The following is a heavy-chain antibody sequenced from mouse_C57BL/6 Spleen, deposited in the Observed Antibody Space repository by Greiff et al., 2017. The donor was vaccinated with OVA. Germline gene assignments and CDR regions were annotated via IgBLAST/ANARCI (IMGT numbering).Heavy chain of an antibody. J-gene: IGHJ3*01. Sequence: EVQLQQSGPELVKPGASVKISCKASGYTFTDYYMNWVKQSHGKSLEWIGDINPNNGGTSYNQKFKGKATLTVDKSSSTAYMELRSLTSEDSAVYYCARWDYYGSSYSFAYWGQGTLVTVSA. V-gene: IGHV1-26*01. CDR3: ARWDYYGSSYSFAY. CDR1: GYTFTDYY. CDR2: INPNNGGT. D-gene: IGHD1-1*01.